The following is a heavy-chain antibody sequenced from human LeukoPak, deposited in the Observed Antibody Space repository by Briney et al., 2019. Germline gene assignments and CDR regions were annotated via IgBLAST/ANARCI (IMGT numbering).Heavy chain of an antibody. D-gene: IGHD5-24*01. CDR1: GGSISSSSYY. J-gene: IGHJ4*02. CDR2: TYYSGST. V-gene: IGHV4-39*07. Sequence: PSETLSLTCTVSGGSISSSSYYWGWIRQPPGKGLEWIGSTYYSGSTYYNPSLKSRVTMSVDTSKNQFSLKLSSVTAADTAVYHCARVRWHGGGYNLFDYWGQGILVTVSS. CDR3: ARVRWHGGGYNLFDY.